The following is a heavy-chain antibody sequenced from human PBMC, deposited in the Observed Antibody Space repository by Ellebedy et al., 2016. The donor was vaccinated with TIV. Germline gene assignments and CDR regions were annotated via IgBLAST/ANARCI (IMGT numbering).Heavy chain of an antibody. CDR1: GFTFSAYW. CDR2: IRGDGGDA. CDR3: AKVAGCSHNTCHSAWGYYYYAMAD. J-gene: IGHJ6*02. V-gene: IGHV3-74*01. D-gene: IGHD2-2*02. Sequence: GESLKISXAASGFTFSAYWMHWVRQSPGKGLVWVSRIRGDGGDATYADSVKGRFTISRDNSKNTLFMQMNSLRSEDTAVYYCAKVAGCSHNTCHSAWGYYYYAMADWGQGTTVTVSS.